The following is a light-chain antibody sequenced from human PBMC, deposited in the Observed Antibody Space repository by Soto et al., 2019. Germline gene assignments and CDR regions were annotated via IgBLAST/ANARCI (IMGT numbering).Light chain of an antibody. CDR3: SSYTSSSTLL. V-gene: IGLV2-14*01. J-gene: IGLJ2*01. Sequence: QSALTQPASVPGSPGQSITISCTGTGSDIGVYNYVSWYQQHPGKAPKLMIYEVGNRPSGVSNRFSGSKFGNSASLTISGLQAEDEADYYCSSYTSSSTLLFGGGTKVTVL. CDR2: EVG. CDR1: GSDIGVYNY.